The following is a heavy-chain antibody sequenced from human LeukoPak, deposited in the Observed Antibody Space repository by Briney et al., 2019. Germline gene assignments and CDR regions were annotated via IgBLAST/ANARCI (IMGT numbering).Heavy chain of an antibody. D-gene: IGHD2-21*01. CDR1: GFTFSHYY. CDR2: ISSSGSTT. Sequence: GGFLRLSCAASGFTFSHYYMSWVRQAPGKGLEWDSHISSSGSTTYYADPVKGRFTISRDNAKNALYLQMNSLRVDDTAVYYCARDGRRGDWGDYWGQGTLVTLSS. CDR3: ARDGRRGDWGDY. V-gene: IGHV3-11*01. J-gene: IGHJ4*02.